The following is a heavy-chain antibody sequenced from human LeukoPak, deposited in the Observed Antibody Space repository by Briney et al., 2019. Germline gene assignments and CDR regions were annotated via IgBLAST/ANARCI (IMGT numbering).Heavy chain of an antibody. Sequence: ASVKVSCKASGFTFTGYYMHWVRQAPGQGLEWMGWINPNSGGTNYAQKFQGRVTMTRDTSISTAYMELSRLRSDDTAVYYCARGGYSGYEPHWFDPWGQGTLVTVSS. CDR3: ARGGYSGYEPHWFDP. J-gene: IGHJ5*02. CDR2: INPNSGGT. V-gene: IGHV1-2*02. D-gene: IGHD5-12*01. CDR1: GFTFTGYY.